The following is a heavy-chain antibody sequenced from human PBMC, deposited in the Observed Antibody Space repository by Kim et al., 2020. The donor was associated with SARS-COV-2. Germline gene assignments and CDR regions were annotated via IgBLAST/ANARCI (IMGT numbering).Heavy chain of an antibody. CDR2: ISAYNGNT. CDR1: GYTFTSYG. J-gene: IGHJ4*02. CDR3: WVDSSGPGDPNFDY. Sequence: ASVKVSCKASGYTFTSYGISWVRQAPGQGLEWMGWISAYNGNTNYAQKLQGRVTMTTDTSTSTAYMELRSLRSDDTAVYYCWVDSSGPGDPNFDYWGQGTLVTVSS. D-gene: IGHD6-19*01. V-gene: IGHV1-18*01.